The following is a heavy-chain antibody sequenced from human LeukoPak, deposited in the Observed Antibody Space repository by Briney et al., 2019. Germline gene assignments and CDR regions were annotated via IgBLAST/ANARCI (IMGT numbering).Heavy chain of an antibody. J-gene: IGHJ4*02. CDR1: GGSISSYY. Sequence: SETLSLTCTVSGGSISSYYWSWIPQPPGKGLEWIGYIYYSGSTSYNPSLKSRVTISVDTSKNQFSLKLSSVTAADTAVYYCARARRAGVDYWGQGTLVTVPS. V-gene: IGHV4-59*01. D-gene: IGHD6-19*01. CDR3: ARARRAGVDY. CDR2: IYYSGST.